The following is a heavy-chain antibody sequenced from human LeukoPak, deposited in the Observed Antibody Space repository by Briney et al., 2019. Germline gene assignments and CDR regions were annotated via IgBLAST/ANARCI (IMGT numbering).Heavy chain of an antibody. CDR3: ARGSIAPGEGSHWFDP. CDR2: IYYSGST. D-gene: IGHD6-13*01. CDR1: GGSIRTFY. Sequence: PSETLSLTCTVSGGSIRTFYWSWIRQPPGKGLEWIGYIYYSGSTNYNPSLKSRVTISVDTSKNQFSLKLSSVTAADTAVYYCARGSIAPGEGSHWFDPWGQGTLVTVSS. J-gene: IGHJ5*02. V-gene: IGHV4-59*01.